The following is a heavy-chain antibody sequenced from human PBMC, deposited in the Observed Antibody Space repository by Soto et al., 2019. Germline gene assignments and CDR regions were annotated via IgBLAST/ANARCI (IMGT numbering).Heavy chain of an antibody. D-gene: IGHD3-10*01. J-gene: IGHJ5*02. Sequence: LSLTFAVSGGSIGGAGYSWSWIRQPPGGGLDWIGYIYESGTILYNPSLKTRLTISLNWSDKQFSLTLNSVTAADTAVYYCARAQFYSGSGNYHNLMFDPWGQGTQVTVSS. V-gene: IGHV4-30-2*01. CDR2: IYESGTI. CDR1: GGSIGGAGYS. CDR3: ARAQFYSGSGNYHNLMFDP.